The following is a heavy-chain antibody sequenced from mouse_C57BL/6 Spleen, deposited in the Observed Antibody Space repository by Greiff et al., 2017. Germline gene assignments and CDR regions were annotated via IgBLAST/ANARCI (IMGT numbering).Heavy chain of an antibody. J-gene: IGHJ3*01. CDR3: ARGNYYAPFAY. CDR2: IDPSDSYT. CDR1: GYTFTSYW. D-gene: IGHD1-1*01. V-gene: IGHV1-50*01. Sequence: QVQLQQSGAELVKPGASVKLSCKASGYTFTSYWMQWVKQRPGQGLEWIGEIDPSDSYTNYNQKFKGKATLTVDTSSSPAYMQLSSLTSEDSAVYYCARGNYYAPFAYWGQGTLVTVSA.